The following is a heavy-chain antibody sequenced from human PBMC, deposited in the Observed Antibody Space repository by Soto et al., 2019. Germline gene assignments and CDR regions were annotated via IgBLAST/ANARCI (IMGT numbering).Heavy chain of an antibody. CDR2: IYYSGST. Sequence: PSETLSLTCTVSGGSISSYYWSWIRQPPGKGLEWIGYIYYSGSTNYNPSLKGRFTISRDNAKNSLYLQMNSLRAEDTALYYCAREYCSSTSCLNWFDPWGQGTLVTVSS. J-gene: IGHJ5*02. CDR3: AREYCSSTSCLNWFDP. CDR1: GGSISSYY. V-gene: IGHV4-59*12. D-gene: IGHD2-2*01.